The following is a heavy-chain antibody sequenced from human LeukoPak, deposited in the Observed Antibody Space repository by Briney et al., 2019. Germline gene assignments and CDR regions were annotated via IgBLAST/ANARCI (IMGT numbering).Heavy chain of an antibody. D-gene: IGHD5-18*01. CDR1: GGTFRSYA. CDR2: ILPFRGTT. J-gene: IGHJ6*02. V-gene: IGHV1-69*04. Sequence: ASVKVSCKASGGTFRSYAVNWVRQAPGQGLEWMGRILPFRGTTNDAQKFQDRVTITADKSTGTVYMEVSSLRSEDTAVYYCARDQGYSDSAAHYGMDVWGQGTTATVSS. CDR3: ARDQGYSDSAAHYGMDV.